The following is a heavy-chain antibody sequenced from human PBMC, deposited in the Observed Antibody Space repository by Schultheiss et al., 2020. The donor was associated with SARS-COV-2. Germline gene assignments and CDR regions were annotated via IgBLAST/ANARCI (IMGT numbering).Heavy chain of an antibody. CDR1: GFTFSSYD. Sequence: GGSLRLSCAASGFTFSSYDMHWVRQATGKGLEWVSAIGTAGDTYYPGSVKGRFTISRENAKNSLYLQMNSLRAEDTAVYYCARGFNYDILTDSMDVWGQGTTVTVSS. J-gene: IGHJ6*02. D-gene: IGHD3-9*01. V-gene: IGHV3-13*01. CDR3: ARGFNYDILTDSMDV. CDR2: IGTAGDT.